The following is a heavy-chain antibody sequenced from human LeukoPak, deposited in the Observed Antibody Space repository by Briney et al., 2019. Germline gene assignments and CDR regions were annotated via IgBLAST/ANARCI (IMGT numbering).Heavy chain of an antibody. D-gene: IGHD2-15*01. Sequence: GGSLRLSCAASGFTFSSYWMSWVRQAPGKGLEWVAYIKQDVTEKYYVDSVKGRFSISRDNAKNSLYLQMNSLRAEDTAVYYCAKNGDRGAYCSGGSCYPYYYYYMDVWGKGTTVTISS. V-gene: IGHV3-7*03. J-gene: IGHJ6*03. CDR2: IKQDVTEK. CDR3: AKNGDRGAYCSGGSCYPYYYYYMDV. CDR1: GFTFSSYW.